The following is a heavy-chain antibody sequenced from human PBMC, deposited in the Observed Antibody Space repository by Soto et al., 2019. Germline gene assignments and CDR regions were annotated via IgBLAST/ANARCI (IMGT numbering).Heavy chain of an antibody. CDR3: TRHQWEEHIGYCSGGSCYSSDY. D-gene: IGHD2-15*01. CDR1: GFTFSGSA. J-gene: IGHJ4*02. CDR2: IRSKANSYAT. V-gene: IGHV3-73*01. Sequence: GGSLRLSCAASGFTFSGSAMHWVRQASGKGLEWVGRIRSKANSYATAYAASVKGRFTISRDDSKNTAYLQMNSLKTEDTAVYYCTRHQWEEHIGYCSGGSCYSSDYWGQGTLVTVSS.